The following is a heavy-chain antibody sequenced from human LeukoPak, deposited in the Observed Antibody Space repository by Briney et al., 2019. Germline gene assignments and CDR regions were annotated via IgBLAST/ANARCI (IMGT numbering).Heavy chain of an antibody. CDR2: ISYSGGT. CDR3: ARPSGGRYSPVDF. Sequence: SETLSLTCTVSGGSISSYYWSWIRQPPGKGLECIVSISYSGGTYYNPSLKSRITISVDTSKNQFSLRLSSVTAADTAVYYCARPSGGRYSPVDFWGQGTLVTVSS. D-gene: IGHD6-19*01. CDR1: GGSISSYY. J-gene: IGHJ4*02. V-gene: IGHV4-39*01.